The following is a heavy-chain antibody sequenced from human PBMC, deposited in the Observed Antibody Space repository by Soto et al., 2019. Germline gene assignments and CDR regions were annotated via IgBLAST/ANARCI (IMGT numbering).Heavy chain of an antibody. Sequence: QVQLQESGPGLVKPSQTLSLTCTVSGGSISSGGYYWSWIRQHPGKGLEWIGYIYYSGSTYYNPSLMSRVTISVDTSKNQFSLKLSSVTAADTAVYYCARTKYSSSSLVDYWGQGTLVTVSS. CDR3: ARTKYSSSSLVDY. V-gene: IGHV4-31*03. D-gene: IGHD6-6*01. J-gene: IGHJ4*02. CDR2: IYYSGST. CDR1: GGSISSGGYY.